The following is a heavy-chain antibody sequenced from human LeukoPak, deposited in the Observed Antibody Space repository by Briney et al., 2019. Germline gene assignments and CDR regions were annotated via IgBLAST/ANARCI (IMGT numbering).Heavy chain of an antibody. CDR2: IIPIFGTA. J-gene: IGHJ5*02. CDR3: ARDVSTMVRGVIIPWFDP. CDR1: GGTFSSHA. V-gene: IGHV1-69*01. Sequence: RGASVKVSCKASGGTFSSHAISWVRQAPGQGLEWMGGIIPIFGTANYAQKFQGRVTITADESTSTAYMELSSLRSEDTAVYYCARDVSTMVRGVIIPWFDPWGQGTLVTVSS. D-gene: IGHD3-10*01.